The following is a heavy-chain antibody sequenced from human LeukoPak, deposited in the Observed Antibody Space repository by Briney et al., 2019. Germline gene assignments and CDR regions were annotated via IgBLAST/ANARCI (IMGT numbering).Heavy chain of an antibody. V-gene: IGHV5-51*01. D-gene: IGHD3-9*01. J-gene: IGHJ6*03. CDR1: GYSFTSYW. CDR3: ARLDWERYSDSHYYMDV. Sequence: GESLKISCKGSGYSFTSYWIGWVRQMPGKGLEWMGIIYPGDSDTRYSPSFQGQVTISADKSISTAYLQWSSLKASDTAMYCCARLDWERYSDSHYYMDVWGKGTTVTVSS. CDR2: IYPGDSDT.